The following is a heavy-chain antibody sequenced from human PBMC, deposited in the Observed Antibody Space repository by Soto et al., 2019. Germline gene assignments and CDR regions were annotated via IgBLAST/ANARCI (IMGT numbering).Heavy chain of an antibody. D-gene: IGHD2-21*01. CDR3: AKVLHDFAAFFLDVIDV. CDR1: GFRFSSSG. J-gene: IGHJ6*01. CDR2: IIYDGSKK. Sequence: PGGALRLSCAASGFRFSSSGMHWVRQAPGKGLEWVAVIIYDGSKKEYADSVKGRFTVSRDNAKDTVYLQMNDLRPEDTGVYYCAKVLHDFAAFFLDVIDVWAQGASDPGSS. V-gene: IGHV3-30*18.